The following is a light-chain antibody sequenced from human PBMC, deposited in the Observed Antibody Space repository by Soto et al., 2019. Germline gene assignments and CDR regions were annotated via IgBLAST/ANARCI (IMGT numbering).Light chain of an antibody. V-gene: IGKV3-11*01. Sequence: EIVLTQSPGTLSLSPGDRVTLSCRASQYINTRLAWYQHRPGQAPRLLIYQTSIRAAGIPARFSASGSGTDFTLTISDVQPEDFALYYCHQRQSWPRTFGQGT. J-gene: IGKJ1*01. CDR2: QTS. CDR3: HQRQSWPRT. CDR1: QYINTR.